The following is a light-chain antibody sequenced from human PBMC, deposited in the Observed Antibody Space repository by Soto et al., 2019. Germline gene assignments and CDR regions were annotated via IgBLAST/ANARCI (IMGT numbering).Light chain of an antibody. J-gene: IGLJ1*01. CDR3: SSYRSSNTPFV. CDR2: DVS. CDR1: TSDIGGYYF. Sequence: QSVLTQPASVSGSPGQSITISCTGTTSDIGGYYFVSWCQQHPGKAPKLMIYDVSNRPSGVSNRFSGFKSGNTASLTISGLQAEDEADYYCSSYRSSNTPFVFGTGTKVTVL. V-gene: IGLV2-14*01.